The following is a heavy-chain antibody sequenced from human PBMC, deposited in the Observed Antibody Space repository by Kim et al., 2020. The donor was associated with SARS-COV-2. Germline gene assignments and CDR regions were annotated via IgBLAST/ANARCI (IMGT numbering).Heavy chain of an antibody. D-gene: IGHD3-3*01. CDR3: ARDLWSGYYSRTWGGMDV. Sequence: GGSLRLSCAASGFTFSHYYMSWIRQAPGKGLEWVSYICSSSSNTNYADSVKGRFTISRDNAKNSLYLQMNSLRAEDTAVYYCARDLWSGYYSRTWGGMDVWGQGTTVTVSS. CDR2: ICSSSSNT. J-gene: IGHJ6*02. CDR1: GFTFSHYY. V-gene: IGHV3-11*06.